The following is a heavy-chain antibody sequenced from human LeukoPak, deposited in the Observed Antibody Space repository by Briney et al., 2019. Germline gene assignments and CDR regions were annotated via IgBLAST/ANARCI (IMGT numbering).Heavy chain of an antibody. D-gene: IGHD2-2*01. CDR2: IYYSGRT. J-gene: IGHJ5*02. Sequence: SQTLSLTCTVSGGSISSGGYYWSWIRQHPGKGLEWIGYIYYSGRTYYNPSLKSRLTIAVDTSKNQFSLKLNSVTAADTAVYYCARASPGYCSSPTCYTDWFDPWGQGTLVTVSS. CDR3: ARASPGYCSSPTCYTDWFDP. V-gene: IGHV4-31*03. CDR1: GGSISSGGYY.